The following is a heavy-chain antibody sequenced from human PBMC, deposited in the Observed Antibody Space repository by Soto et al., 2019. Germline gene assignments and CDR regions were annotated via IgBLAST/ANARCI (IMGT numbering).Heavy chain of an antibody. J-gene: IGHJ4*02. CDR2: ISAHNGNT. V-gene: IGHV1-18*01. D-gene: IGHD3-10*01. CDR1: GYIFTSYG. CDR3: ARGRYGEY. Sequence: QAHLVQSGPEWKKPGSSVKVSCKGSGYIFTSYGIAWVRQAPGQGLEWMGWISAHNGNTEYAQKFQGRVTVTRDTSTSTAYLELRSLRSDDTALYYCARGRYGEYWGQGALVTVSS.